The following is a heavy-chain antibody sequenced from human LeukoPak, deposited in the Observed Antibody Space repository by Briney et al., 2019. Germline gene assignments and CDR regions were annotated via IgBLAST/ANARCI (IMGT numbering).Heavy chain of an antibody. V-gene: IGHV3-15*01. CDR2: IKSKDDGETT. Sequence: GGSLRLSCATSGFTFSDAWMSWVRRAPGQGLEWVGRIKSKDDGETTDYAAPVKGRFIISRDDSINTLFLQMSSLRSEDTAVYYCTTFASLVGDSYGPIFDYWGQGALVTVSS. D-gene: IGHD5-18*01. J-gene: IGHJ4*02. CDR3: TTFASLVGDSYGPIFDY. CDR1: GFTFSDAW.